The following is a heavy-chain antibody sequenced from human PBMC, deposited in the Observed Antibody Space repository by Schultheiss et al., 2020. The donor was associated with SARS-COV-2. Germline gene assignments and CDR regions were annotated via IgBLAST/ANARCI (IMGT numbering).Heavy chain of an antibody. J-gene: IGHJ6*03. CDR1: GFTFSSYG. CDR2: INHSGST. D-gene: IGHD3-10*01. Sequence: GSLRLSCAASGFTFSSYGMHWVRQAPGKGLEWIGEINHSGSTNYNPSLKSRVTISVDTSKNQFSLKLSSVTAADTAVYYCARVRGGGSGSYYSPHSRYHYYYMDVWGKGTTVTVSS. CDR3: ARVRGGGSGSYYSPHSRYHYYYMDV. V-gene: IGHV4-34*01.